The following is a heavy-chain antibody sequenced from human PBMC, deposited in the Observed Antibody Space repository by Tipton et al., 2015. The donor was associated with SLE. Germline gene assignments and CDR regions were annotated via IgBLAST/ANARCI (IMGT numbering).Heavy chain of an antibody. CDR2: IYYSGST. CDR1: GGSIRSYY. V-gene: IGHV4-59*08. J-gene: IGHJ2*01. D-gene: IGHD4-17*01. Sequence: TLSLTCTVSGGSIRSYYWSWIRQPPGKGLEWIGYIYYSGSTNYNPSLKSRVTISVDTSKNQFSLKLSSVTAADTAVYYCARAPPSTVTTRYFDLWGRGTLVTVSS. CDR3: ARAPPSTVTTRYFDL.